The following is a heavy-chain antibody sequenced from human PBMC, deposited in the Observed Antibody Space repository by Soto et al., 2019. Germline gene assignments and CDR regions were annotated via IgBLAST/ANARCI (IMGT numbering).Heavy chain of an antibody. D-gene: IGHD2-2*01. CDR1: GGPIRSGGYS. J-gene: IGHJ4*02. V-gene: IGHV4-30-2*01. Sequence: PSETLSLTCAVSGGPIRSGGYSWSWIRQPPGKGLEWIGYIYHSGSTYYNPSLKSRVTISVDRSKNQFSLKLSSVTAADTAVYYCARYQLLNEFDYWGQGTLVTVSS. CDR2: IYHSGST. CDR3: ARYQLLNEFDY.